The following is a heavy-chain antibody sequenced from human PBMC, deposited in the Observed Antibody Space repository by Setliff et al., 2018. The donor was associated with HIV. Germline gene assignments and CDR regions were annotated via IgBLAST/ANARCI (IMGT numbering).Heavy chain of an antibody. V-gene: IGHV3-7*03. J-gene: IGHJ5*02. CDR3: ARVLLRTNAVYGVVSNRFDP. CDR1: GFTFGNFW. D-gene: IGHD2-8*01. Sequence: GGSLRLSCAASGFTFGNFWMHWVRQAPGKGLEWVASISPDGTRNHCVGSVKGRFTASRDNAKRSLYLQMNSLRAEDTAVYYCARVLLRTNAVYGVVSNRFDPWGQGTLVTVSS. CDR2: ISPDGTRN.